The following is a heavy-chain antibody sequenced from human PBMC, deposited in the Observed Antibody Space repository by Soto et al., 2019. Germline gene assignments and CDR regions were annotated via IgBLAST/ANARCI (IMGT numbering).Heavy chain of an antibody. D-gene: IGHD3-10*01. CDR3: ANDRHYYGSGSCWDC. V-gene: IGHV3-23*01. Sequence: EVKLLESGGGLVQPGGSLRLSCAASGFTFSSYAMSWVRQAPGKGLEWVSAISGSGGSTYYADSVKGRFTISRDNSKNTLYLQMNSLRAEDTAVYYCANDRHYYGSGSCWDCWGQGTLVTVSS. CDR2: ISGSGGST. CDR1: GFTFSSYA. J-gene: IGHJ4*02.